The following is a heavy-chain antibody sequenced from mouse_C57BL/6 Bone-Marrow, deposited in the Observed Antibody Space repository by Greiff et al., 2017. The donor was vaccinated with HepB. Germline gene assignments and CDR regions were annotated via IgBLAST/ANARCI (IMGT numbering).Heavy chain of an antibody. CDR3: ARGGYWFAY. D-gene: IGHD3-2*02. V-gene: IGHV1-50*01. CDR1: GYTFTSYW. CDR2: IDPSDSYT. J-gene: IGHJ3*01. Sequence: QVQLQQPGAELVKPGASVKLSCKASGYTFTSYWMQWVKQRPGQGLEWIGEIDPSDSYTNYNQKFKGKATLTVDTSSSTAYIQLSSLTSEDSAIYYCARGGYWFAYWGQGTLVTVSA.